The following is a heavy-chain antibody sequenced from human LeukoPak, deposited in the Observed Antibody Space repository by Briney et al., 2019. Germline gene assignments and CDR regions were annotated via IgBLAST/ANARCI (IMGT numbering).Heavy chain of an antibody. CDR2: ISSSSSDI. D-gene: IGHD4-11*01. Sequence: GGSLRLSCAASGFSFSSYSMNWVRQAPGKGLEWVSSISSSSSDIFHADSMKGRFTISRDNAKNSLYLQMNSLRAEDTAVYYCATTGLAVTNPFDYWGQGTLVSVSS. J-gene: IGHJ4*02. V-gene: IGHV3-21*06. CDR1: GFSFSSYS. CDR3: ATTGLAVTNPFDY.